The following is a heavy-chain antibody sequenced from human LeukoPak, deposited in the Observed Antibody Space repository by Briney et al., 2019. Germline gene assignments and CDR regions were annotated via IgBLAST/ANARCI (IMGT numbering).Heavy chain of an antibody. Sequence: KPSETLSLSCTLSGDSFSSFSWSWIRQPPGKGLEWIGYIQASGDSSFSPALKSRVTISLGTSKNEFYLNLNSVTAADTAMYFCARLVRNWNDHFDSWGHGTLVTVSS. V-gene: IGHV4-4*09. CDR1: GDSFSSFS. J-gene: IGHJ4*01. D-gene: IGHD1-1*01. CDR2: IQASGDS. CDR3: ARLVRNWNDHFDS.